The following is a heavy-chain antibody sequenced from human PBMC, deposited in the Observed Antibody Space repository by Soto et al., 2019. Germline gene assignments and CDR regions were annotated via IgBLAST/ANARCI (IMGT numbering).Heavy chain of an antibody. CDR2: VSSSGNT. J-gene: IGHJ4*02. Sequence: QLQLQELGPGLVKPSETLSLTCTVSGGSISSSGYFWAWIRQPPGKALEWIGSVSSSGNTYYNPSLQSRVTISLDTSQNQFSLKLNSVTAADTAVYSCARRGKAAARHFDYWGQGILVTVSS. CDR3: ARRGKAAARHFDY. CDR1: GGSISSSGYF. D-gene: IGHD6-13*01. V-gene: IGHV4-39*01.